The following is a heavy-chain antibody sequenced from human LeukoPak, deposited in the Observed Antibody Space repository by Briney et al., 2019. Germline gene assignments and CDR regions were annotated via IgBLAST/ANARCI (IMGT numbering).Heavy chain of an antibody. Sequence: PGGSLRLSCAASGFTFDDYAMHWVRHAPGKGLEWVSGISWNSGSIGYADSVKGRFTFSRDNAKNSLYLQMNSLRAEDTAIYYCASIKVTRAFDMWGQGTRVTVSS. J-gene: IGHJ3*02. V-gene: IGHV3-9*01. CDR3: ASIKVTRAFDM. D-gene: IGHD6-6*01. CDR2: ISWNSGSI. CDR1: GFTFDDYA.